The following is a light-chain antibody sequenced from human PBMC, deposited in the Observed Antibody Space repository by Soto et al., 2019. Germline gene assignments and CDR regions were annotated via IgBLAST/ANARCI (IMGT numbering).Light chain of an antibody. J-gene: IGKJ5*01. CDR3: QQYHTSPIT. V-gene: IGKV3-20*01. CDR2: GAS. Sequence: EIVLTHSPGTLSLSPCERATLSVSASQSVSSTYLAWYQKKPGQAPRRLIYGASSRATGIPDRFSGSGSGTDFTLTISRLEPEDFAVYYCQQYHTSPITFGQGTRLENK. CDR1: QSVSSTY.